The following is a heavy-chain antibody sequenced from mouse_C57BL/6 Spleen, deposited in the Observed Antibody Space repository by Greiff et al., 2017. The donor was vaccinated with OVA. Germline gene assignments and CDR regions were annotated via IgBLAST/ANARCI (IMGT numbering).Heavy chain of an antibody. Sequence: VQLQQSGPELVKPGASVKISCKASGYTFTDYYMNWVKQSHGKSLEWIGDINPNNGGTSYNQKFKGKATLTVDKSSSTAYMGLRSLTSEDSAVYYCARDYGRAYWGQGTLVTVAA. V-gene: IGHV1-26*01. CDR2: INPNNGGT. J-gene: IGHJ3*01. D-gene: IGHD1-1*01. CDR1: GYTFTDYY. CDR3: ARDYGRAY.